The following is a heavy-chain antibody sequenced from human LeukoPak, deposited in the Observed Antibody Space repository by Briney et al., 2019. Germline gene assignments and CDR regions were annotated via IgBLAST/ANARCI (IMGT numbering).Heavy chain of an antibody. CDR2: ISYDGSNK. CDR3: ARGVLVPAAAYYFDY. J-gene: IGHJ4*02. CDR1: GFTFNSYA. D-gene: IGHD2-2*01. V-gene: IGHV3-30-3*01. Sequence: GGSLRLSCAASGFTFNSYAMRWVRQAPGKGLEWVAVISYDGSNKYYADSVKGRFTISRDNSKNTLDLQMNSLRAEDTAVYYCARGVLVPAAAYYFDYWGQGTLVTVSS.